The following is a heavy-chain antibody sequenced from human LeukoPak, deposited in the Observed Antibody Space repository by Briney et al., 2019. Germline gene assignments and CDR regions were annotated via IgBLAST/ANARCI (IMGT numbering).Heavy chain of an antibody. J-gene: IGHJ3*02. CDR2: ISSSTSAI. Sequence: GGSLRLSCAASGSTFSSYSMKWVRQAPGKGLEWVSYISSSTSAIYYADSVKGRFTISRDNAENSLYLQMNSLRAEDTAVYYWATEGGRGGGAFDIWGQGTMVTVSS. V-gene: IGHV3-48*01. CDR3: ATEGGRGGGAFDI. D-gene: IGHD3-10*01. CDR1: GSTFSSYS.